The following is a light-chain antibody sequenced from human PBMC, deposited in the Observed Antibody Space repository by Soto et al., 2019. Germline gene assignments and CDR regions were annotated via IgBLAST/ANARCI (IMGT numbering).Light chain of an antibody. J-gene: IGLJ2*01. CDR2: DVN. Sequence: QSALTQPASVSGSPGPAITISCSGTRSDIGAYNFVSWYQQHPGKAPKRMLYDVNIRPSGVSNRFSGSKSGNTASLTISGLKAEDEADYYCTSWTTSTTMIFGGGTKVTVL. CDR3: TSWTTSTTMI. V-gene: IGLV2-14*03. CDR1: RSDIGAYNF.